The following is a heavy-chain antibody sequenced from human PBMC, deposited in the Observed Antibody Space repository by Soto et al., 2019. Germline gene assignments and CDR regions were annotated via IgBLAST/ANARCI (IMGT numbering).Heavy chain of an antibody. V-gene: IGHV1-2*04. Sequence: ASVKVSCKASGYTFTGYYMHWVRQAPGQGLEWMGWINPNSGGTNYAQKFQGWVTMTRDTSISTAYMELSRLRSDDTAVYYCARARQQFDYYYYGMDVWAQGTTVTVSS. J-gene: IGHJ6*02. CDR1: GYTFTGYY. CDR3: ARARQQFDYYYYGMDV. D-gene: IGHD6-13*01. CDR2: INPNSGGT.